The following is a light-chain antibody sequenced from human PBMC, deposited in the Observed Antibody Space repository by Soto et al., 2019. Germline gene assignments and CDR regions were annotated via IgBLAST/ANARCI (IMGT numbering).Light chain of an antibody. V-gene: IGKV3-20*01. CDR2: GAS. J-gene: IGKJ4*01. CDR1: QSVSSSY. Sequence: EIVLTQSPGTLSLSPGERATLSCRASQSVSSSYLAWYQQKPCQAPRLLIYGASSRATGIPDRFSGSGSGTDFTHTISRLEPEDFPVYYCEQYGSSPPLTFGGGTKVEIK. CDR3: EQYGSSPPLT.